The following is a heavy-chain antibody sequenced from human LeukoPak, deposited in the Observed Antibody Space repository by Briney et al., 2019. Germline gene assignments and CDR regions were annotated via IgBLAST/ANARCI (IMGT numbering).Heavy chain of an antibody. J-gene: IGHJ4*02. V-gene: IGHV3-7*04. Sequence: GRSLRLSCAASGFTFSGYWMSWVRQAPGKGLEWVANIKQDGSEKYYVDSEKGRFTISRDNAKNSLYLQMNSLRAEDTAVYYCARYSSSSSEFDYWGQGTLVTVSS. CDR2: IKQDGSEK. CDR3: ARYSSSSSEFDY. CDR1: GFTFSGYW. D-gene: IGHD6-13*01.